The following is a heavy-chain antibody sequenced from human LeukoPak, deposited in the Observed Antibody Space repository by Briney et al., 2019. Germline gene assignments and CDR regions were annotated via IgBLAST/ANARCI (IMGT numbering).Heavy chain of an antibody. CDR1: GFTFSSYS. J-gene: IGHJ5*02. V-gene: IGHV3-21*01. CDR3: ARASPEYSNYGEDNWFDP. CDR2: ISSSSSYI. D-gene: IGHD4-11*01. Sequence: ESLKIYCAASGFTFSSYSMNWVRQAPGKGLEWVSSISSSSSYIYYADSVKGRFTISRDNAKNSLCLQMNSLRAEDTAVYYCARASPEYSNYGEDNWFDPWGQGTLVTVSS.